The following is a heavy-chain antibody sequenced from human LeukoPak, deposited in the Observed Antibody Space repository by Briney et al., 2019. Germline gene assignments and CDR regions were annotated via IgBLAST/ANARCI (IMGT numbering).Heavy chain of an antibody. D-gene: IGHD2-21*02. CDR2: ISYDGSNK. J-gene: IGHJ4*02. CDR1: GFTFSSYG. CDR3: AKGTPNSVVVTN. Sequence: PGRSLRLSCAASGFTFSSYGMHWVRQAPGKGLEWVAVISYDGSNKYYADSVKGRFTISRDNSKNTLYLQMNSLRAEDTAVYYCAKGTPNSVVVTNWGQGTLVTVSS. V-gene: IGHV3-30*18.